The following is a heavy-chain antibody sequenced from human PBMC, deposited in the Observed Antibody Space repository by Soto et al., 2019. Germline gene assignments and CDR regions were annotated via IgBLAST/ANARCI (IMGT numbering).Heavy chain of an antibody. Sequence: QVQLVESGGGVVQPGRSLRLSCAASGFTFSSYGMHWVRQAPGKGLEWVAVIWYDGSNKYYADSVKGRFTISRDNSKNTLYLQMNSLRAEDTAVYYCARGGIADCGGDCSFDYWGQGTLVTVSS. D-gene: IGHD2-21*02. J-gene: IGHJ4*02. CDR1: GFTFSSYG. V-gene: IGHV3-33*01. CDR3: ARGGIADCGGDCSFDY. CDR2: IWYDGSNK.